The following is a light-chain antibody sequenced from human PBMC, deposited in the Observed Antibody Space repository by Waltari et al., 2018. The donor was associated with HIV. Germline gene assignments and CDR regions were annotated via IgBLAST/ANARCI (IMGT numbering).Light chain of an antibody. V-gene: IGLV2-14*01. CDR2: EVI. CDR3: SSYSVTNTLV. CDR1: NSDIGHSKY. J-gene: IGLJ2*01. Sequence: QSALTQPASVSGSLGQSITIPCSGTNSDIGHSKYVSWYQHPPGKAPKSIIYEVIDLPSVVSNRFSGSNSVKTASLTISGLRPEDEATYYCSSYSVTNTLVFGGGTNLAVL.